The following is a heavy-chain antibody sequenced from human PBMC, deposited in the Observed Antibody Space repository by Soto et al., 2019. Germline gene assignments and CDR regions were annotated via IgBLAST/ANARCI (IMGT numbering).Heavy chain of an antibody. Sequence: GGSLRLSCAPSGFTFSNHAMSWVRQAPGKGLEWVSAISGSGGSTYYADSVKGRFTISRDNSKNTLYLQMNSLRAEDTAVYYCAKEAGSGALRYYYYYGMDVWGQGTTVTVSS. J-gene: IGHJ6*02. CDR3: AKEAGSGALRYYYYYGMDV. V-gene: IGHV3-23*01. D-gene: IGHD3-10*01. CDR2: ISGSGGST. CDR1: GFTFSNHA.